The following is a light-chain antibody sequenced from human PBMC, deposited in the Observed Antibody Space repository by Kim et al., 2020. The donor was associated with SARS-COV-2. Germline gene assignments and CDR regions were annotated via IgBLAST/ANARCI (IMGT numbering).Light chain of an antibody. CDR1: QDINTY. CDR2: GVS. Sequence: DIQMTQSPSSLSASVGDRVTITCQASQDINTYLNWYQQKPGKAPKLLIYGVSNLHTGVPSRFSGSGSGTEFTIIISSLQPEDIATYYCQQYNNLPLTFGGGTKVYIK. J-gene: IGKJ4*01. CDR3: QQYNNLPLT. V-gene: IGKV1-33*01.